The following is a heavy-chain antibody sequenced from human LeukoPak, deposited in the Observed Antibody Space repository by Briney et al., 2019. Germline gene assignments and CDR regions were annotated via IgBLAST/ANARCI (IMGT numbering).Heavy chain of an antibody. D-gene: IGHD3-10*01. CDR3: ARETTTGSGSYYNED. Sequence: SETLSLTCTVSGGSISSSSYYWGWIRQPPGKGLEWIGSIYYSGSTYYNPSLKSRVTISVDTSKNQFSLKLSSVTAADTAVYYCARETTTGSGSYYNEDWGQGTLVTVSS. V-gene: IGHV4-39*02. J-gene: IGHJ4*02. CDR1: GGSISSSSYY. CDR2: IYYSGST.